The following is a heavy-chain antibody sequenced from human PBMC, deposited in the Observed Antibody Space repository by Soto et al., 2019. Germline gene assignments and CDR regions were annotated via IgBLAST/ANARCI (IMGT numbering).Heavy chain of an antibody. J-gene: IGHJ6*02. CDR3: ARDGRIAAAGRLYYYYYGMDV. V-gene: IGHV1-8*01. CDR1: GYTFTSYD. D-gene: IGHD6-13*01. Sequence: ASVKVSCKASGYTFTSYDTNWVRQATGQGLEWMGWMNPNSGNTGYAQKFQGRVTMTRNTSISTAYMELSSLRSEDTAVYYCARDGRIAAAGRLYYYYYGMDVWGQGTTVTVSS. CDR2: MNPNSGNT.